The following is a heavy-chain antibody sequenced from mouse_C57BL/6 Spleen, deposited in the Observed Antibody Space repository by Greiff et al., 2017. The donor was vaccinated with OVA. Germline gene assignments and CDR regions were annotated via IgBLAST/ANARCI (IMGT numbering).Heavy chain of an antibody. Sequence: QVQLQQPGAELVMPGASVQLSCTASGYTFTSYWLHWVKQRPGQGLEWIGEIDPSDSYTNYHQKFKGKSTLTVDKSSSTAYMQLISLTSEYSAVYYCATTGLATHDYWGQGTTLTVSA. CDR1: GYTFTSYW. J-gene: IGHJ2*01. D-gene: IGHD1-1*01. V-gene: IGHV1-69*01. CDR3: ATTGLATHDY. CDR2: IDPSDSYT.